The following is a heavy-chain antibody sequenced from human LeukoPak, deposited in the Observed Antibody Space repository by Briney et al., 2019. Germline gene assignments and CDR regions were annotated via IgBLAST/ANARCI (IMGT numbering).Heavy chain of an antibody. CDR2: IRKKAYGETT. V-gene: IGHV3-49*03. D-gene: IGHD4-17*01. J-gene: IGHJ4*02. Sequence: GGSLRLSCTASGFTFGDDGWSWFRLAPGKGLEWIYLIRKKAYGETTEYAASVRGRFTISRDDAKSIAYLQMNSLKTEDTALYYCARGLHDYGDSNYYFDQWGQGTLVTVSS. CDR3: ARGLHDYGDSNYYFDQ. CDR1: GFTFGDDG.